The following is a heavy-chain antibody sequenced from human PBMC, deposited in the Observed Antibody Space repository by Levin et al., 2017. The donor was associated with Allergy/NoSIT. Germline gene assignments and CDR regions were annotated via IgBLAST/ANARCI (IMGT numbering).Heavy chain of an antibody. D-gene: IGHD6-19*01. J-gene: IGHJ4*02. CDR2: IANSGAPI. Sequence: TGGSLRLSCAASGFSFSDFSMSWIRQAPGGGLEWISYIANSGAPIYYGDSMKGRFTISRDDAKNALYLQMNSLRPEDTAVYFCAREKGSSGWKDYFDYWGQGTLVTVSS. V-gene: IGHV3-11*01. CDR1: GFSFSDFS. CDR3: AREKGSSGWKDYFDY.